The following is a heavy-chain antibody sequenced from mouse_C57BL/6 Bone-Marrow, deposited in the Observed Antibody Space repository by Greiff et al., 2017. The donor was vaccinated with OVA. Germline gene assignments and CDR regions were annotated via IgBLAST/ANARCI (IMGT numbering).Heavy chain of an antibody. J-gene: IGHJ3*01. CDR3: ARSYVLFAY. D-gene: IGHD6-5*01. CDR1: GFTFSSYG. CDR2: ISSGGSYT. V-gene: IGHV5-6*02. Sequence: DVKLQESGGDLVKPGGSLKLSCAASGFTFSSYGMSWVRQTPDKRLEWVATISSGGSYTYYPDSVKGRFTISRDNAKNTLYLQMSSLKSEDTAMYYCARSYVLFAYWGQGTLVTVSA.